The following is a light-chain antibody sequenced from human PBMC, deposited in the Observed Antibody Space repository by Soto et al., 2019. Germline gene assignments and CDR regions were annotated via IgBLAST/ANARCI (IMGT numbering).Light chain of an antibody. V-gene: IGKV3D-15*01. CDR3: QQYNNWPPWT. CDR1: QSVNSK. J-gene: IGKJ1*01. Sequence: EITMTQSPATLSVSPGERATLSCRASQSVNSKLAWYQQKPGRAPRLLIYGASSRATGIPDRFSGSGSGADFTLTISRLEPEDFAVYYCQQYNNWPPWTFGQGTKVDI. CDR2: GAS.